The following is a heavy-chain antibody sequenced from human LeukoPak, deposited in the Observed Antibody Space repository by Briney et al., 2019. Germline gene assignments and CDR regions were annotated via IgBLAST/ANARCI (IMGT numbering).Heavy chain of an antibody. D-gene: IGHD4-17*01. CDR3: AKARMTTRYFDY. V-gene: IGHV3-23*01. Sequence: GGSLRLSCAASGFTFSSYGMSWVRQAPGKGLEWVSAISGSGGSTYYADSVKGRSTISRDNSKNTLYLQMNSLRAEDTAVYYCAKARMTTRYFDYWGQGTLVTVSS. CDR2: ISGSGGST. J-gene: IGHJ4*02. CDR1: GFTFSSYG.